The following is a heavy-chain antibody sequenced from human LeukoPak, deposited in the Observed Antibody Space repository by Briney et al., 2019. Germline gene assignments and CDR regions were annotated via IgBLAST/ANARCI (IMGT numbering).Heavy chain of an antibody. Sequence: GASVKVSCKASGYTFTSYGISWVRQAPGQGLEWMGWISAYNGNTNYAQKLQGRVTMTTDTSTSTAYMELRSLRSDDTAVYYCARRPKRRDGYNSDYYYYMDVWGKGTTVTVSS. V-gene: IGHV1-18*01. CDR2: ISAYNGNT. CDR3: ARRPKRRDGYNSDYYYYMDV. J-gene: IGHJ6*03. D-gene: IGHD5-24*01. CDR1: GYTFTSYG.